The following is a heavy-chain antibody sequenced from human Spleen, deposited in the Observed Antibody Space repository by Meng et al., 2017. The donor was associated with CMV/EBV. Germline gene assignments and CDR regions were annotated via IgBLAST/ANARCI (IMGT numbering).Heavy chain of an antibody. J-gene: IGHJ4*02. CDR2: ISGCNGNT. CDR3: ARAGDIAARPLDY. CDR1: GYSLSSYG. D-gene: IGHD6-6*01. V-gene: IGHV1-18*01. Sequence: ASVKVSCKASGYSLSSYGISWVRQAPGQGLEWMGWISGCNGNTNYAQKVQGRVTMTTDTSTSTAYMELRSLRFDDTAVYYCARAGDIAARPLDYWGQGTLVTVSS.